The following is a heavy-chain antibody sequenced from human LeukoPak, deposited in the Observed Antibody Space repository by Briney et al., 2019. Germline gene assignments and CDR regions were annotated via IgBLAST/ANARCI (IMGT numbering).Heavy chain of an antibody. Sequence: PGGSLRLSCAASGFTFSSYWMHWVRQAPGKGLLWVSRINSDGSSTSYADSVKGRFTISRDNAKNTLYLQMNSLRAEDTAVYYCARSAGTTFDYWGQGTLVTVSS. CDR3: ARSAGTTFDY. V-gene: IGHV3-74*01. CDR2: INSDGSST. J-gene: IGHJ4*02. CDR1: GFTFSSYW. D-gene: IGHD1-7*01.